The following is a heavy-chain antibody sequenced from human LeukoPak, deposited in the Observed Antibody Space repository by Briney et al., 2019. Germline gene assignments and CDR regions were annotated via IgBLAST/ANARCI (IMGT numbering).Heavy chain of an antibody. CDR1: GFTFSSFG. CDR2: ILYDEK. V-gene: IGHV3-33*05. CDR3: ARYCSGGCYSGVDY. J-gene: IGHJ4*02. D-gene: IGHD2-15*01. Sequence: GGSLRLSCAASGFTFSSFGMHWVRQAPGRGLEWVALILYDEKYYADSVKGRFTISRDNSKNTLYLQMDSLRAEDTAVYYCARYCSGGCYSGVDYWGQGTLVTVPS.